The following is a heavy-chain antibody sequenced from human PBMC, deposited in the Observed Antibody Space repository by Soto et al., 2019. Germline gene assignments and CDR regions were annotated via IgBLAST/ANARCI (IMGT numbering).Heavy chain of an antibody. Sequence: SQTLSLTCAISGDSVSSNGAAWNWIRQSPSRGLEWLGRTYFRSKWYNDYAVSVKSRIIINPDTSNNQFSLQLNSVTPEDTAVYFCAKGDNLGPKTGYAFDPWGQGIMVTVSS. V-gene: IGHV6-1*01. CDR1: GDSVSSNGAA. CDR2: TYFRSKWYN. D-gene: IGHD5-12*01. CDR3: AKGDNLGPKTGYAFDP. J-gene: IGHJ5*02.